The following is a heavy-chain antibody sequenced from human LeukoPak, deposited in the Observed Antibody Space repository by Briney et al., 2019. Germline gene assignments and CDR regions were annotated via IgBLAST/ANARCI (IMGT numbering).Heavy chain of an antibody. D-gene: IGHD5-18*01. CDR1: GFTFSSYA. CDR2: ISGSGGST. CDR3: AKDREDSYVYGWFDP. J-gene: IGHJ5*02. V-gene: IGHV3-23*01. Sequence: GGSLRLSCAASGFTFSSYAMSWVRQAPGKGLEWVSAISGSGGSTYYADSVKGRFTISRDNSKNTLYLQMNSLRAEDTAVYYCAKDREDSYVYGWFDPWGQGTLVTVSS.